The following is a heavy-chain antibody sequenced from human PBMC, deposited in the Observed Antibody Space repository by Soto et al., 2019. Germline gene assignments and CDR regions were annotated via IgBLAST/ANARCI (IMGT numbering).Heavy chain of an antibody. CDR1: GGSIRSSTYY. CDR2: IYYIGST. CDR3: TRHEGGAAADRPLDY. D-gene: IGHD6-13*01. J-gene: IGHJ4*02. V-gene: IGHV4-39*01. Sequence: QLRLQESGPGLVKSSETLSLTCTVSGGSIRSSTYYWGWIGHPPGKGLGWIGSIYYIGSTHNTPSLKSRVTMSVDTYTNQFSLKLNSVTAADTAVYYCTRHEGGAAADRPLDYWGQGTLVTVSS.